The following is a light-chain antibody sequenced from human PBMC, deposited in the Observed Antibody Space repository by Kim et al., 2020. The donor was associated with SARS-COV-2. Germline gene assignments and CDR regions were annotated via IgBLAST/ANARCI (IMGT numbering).Light chain of an antibody. CDR2: GAS. Sequence: EIVLTQSPGTLSLSPGERATLSCRASQSVSSSYLAWYQQKPGQAPRLLLYGASSRATGIPDRFSGSGSGTDFTLTISRLEPEDFAVYYCQQHGSSPTFGQGTKVDIK. J-gene: IGKJ1*01. CDR1: QSVSSSY. CDR3: QQHGSSPT. V-gene: IGKV3-20*01.